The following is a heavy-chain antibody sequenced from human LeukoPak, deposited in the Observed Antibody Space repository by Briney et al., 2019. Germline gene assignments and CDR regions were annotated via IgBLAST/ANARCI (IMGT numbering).Heavy chain of an antibody. CDR2: IIPIFGTA. CDR1: GGTFSSYA. CDR3: ARAKYYYGSGRPYSYYMDV. J-gene: IGHJ6*03. V-gene: IGHV1-69*13. Sequence: ASVKVSCKASGGTFSSYAISWVRQAPGQGLEWMGGIIPIFGTANYAQKFQGRVTITADESTSTAYMELSSLRAEDTAVYYCARAKYYYGSGRPYSYYMDVWGKGTTVTISS. D-gene: IGHD3-10*01.